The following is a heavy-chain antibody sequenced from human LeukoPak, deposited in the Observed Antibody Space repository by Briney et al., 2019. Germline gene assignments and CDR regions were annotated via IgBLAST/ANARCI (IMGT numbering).Heavy chain of an antibody. CDR2: ILYDVSHK. V-gene: IGHV3-30*18. Sequence: GRSLRFSCAASGFTFSSYGIHWVRHAPGKGLEWVSVILYDVSHKYYADSLRGPFTISRDNSKKTLYLQMNSLRAEDTAVYYCAKDQAMILELNDAFDIWGQGTMVTVSS. J-gene: IGHJ3*02. D-gene: IGHD3-22*01. CDR3: AKDQAMILELNDAFDI. CDR1: GFTFSSYG.